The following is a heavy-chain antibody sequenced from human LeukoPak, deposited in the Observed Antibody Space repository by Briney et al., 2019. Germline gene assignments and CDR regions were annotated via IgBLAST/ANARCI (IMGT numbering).Heavy chain of an antibody. CDR1: GDSISSSY. D-gene: IGHD6-19*01. J-gene: IGHJ4*02. V-gene: IGHV4-4*07. CDR3: ARVRLGRGLDY. Sequence: SETLSLTCTVSGDSISSSYWGWIRQPAGKGLEWIGRIHTSGSTYYSPSLKSRVTMSVVTSTNQFSLKLSSVTAADTAMYYCARVRLGRGLDYWGQGTLVTVSS. CDR2: IHTSGST.